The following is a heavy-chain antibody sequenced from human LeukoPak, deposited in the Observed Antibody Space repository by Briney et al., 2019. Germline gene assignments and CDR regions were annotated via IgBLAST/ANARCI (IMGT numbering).Heavy chain of an antibody. CDR1: GGSISSYY. J-gene: IGHJ4*02. Sequence: SETLSLTCTVSGGSISSYYWSWIRQPPGKGLEWIGYIYYSGSTNYNPSLKSRVTISVDTSKNQFSLKLSSVTAADTAVYYCARLGQSDYYGSGSYYSLDYWGQRTLVTVSS. V-gene: IGHV4-59*08. CDR3: ARLGQSDYYGSGSYYSLDY. D-gene: IGHD3-10*01. CDR2: IYYSGST.